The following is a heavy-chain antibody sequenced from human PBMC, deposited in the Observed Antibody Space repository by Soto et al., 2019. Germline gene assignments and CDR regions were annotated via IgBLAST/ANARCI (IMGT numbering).Heavy chain of an antibody. CDR3: ARDQGELEGSTVTTLLDY. CDR2: INPNSGGT. D-gene: IGHD4-17*01. CDR1: GYTFTRYY. J-gene: IGHJ4*02. V-gene: IGHV1-2*04. Sequence: ASVKVSCKASGYTFTRYYMHWVRQAPGQRLEWMGWINPNSGGTNYAQKFQGWVTMTRDTSISTAYMELSRLRSDDTAVYYCARDQGELEGSTVTTLLDYWGQGTLVTVSS.